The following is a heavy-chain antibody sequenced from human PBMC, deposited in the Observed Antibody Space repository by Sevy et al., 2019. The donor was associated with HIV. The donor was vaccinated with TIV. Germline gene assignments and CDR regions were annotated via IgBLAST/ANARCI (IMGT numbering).Heavy chain of an antibody. CDR2: IRDRAYGGTT. D-gene: IGHD3-10*01. CDR3: TREAVTMVRGIYTVFDI. CDR1: GFTFGDYC. V-gene: IGHV3-49*03. J-gene: IGHJ3*02. Sequence: GGSLRLSCTASGFTFGDYCVSWFRQAPGKGLEWVGAIRDRAYGGTTEYAASVKGRFSISSDDSRNIAYLQMNGLNTEDTAVYYCTREAVTMVRGIYTVFDIWCQGTLVTVSS.